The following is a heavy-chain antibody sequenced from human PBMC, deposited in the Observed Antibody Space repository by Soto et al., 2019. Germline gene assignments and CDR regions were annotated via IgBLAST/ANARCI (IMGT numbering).Heavy chain of an antibody. CDR3: ARGAAGGRLGLVYYGMDV. CDR2: IIPIFGTA. V-gene: IGHV1-69*06. J-gene: IGHJ6*02. CDR1: GGTFSSYA. D-gene: IGHD3-16*01. Sequence: ASVKVSCKASGGTFSSYAISWVRQAPGQGLERMGGIIPIFGTANYAQKFQGRATITADKSTSTAYMELSSLRSEDTAVYYCARGAAGGRLGLVYYGMDVWGQGTTVTVSS.